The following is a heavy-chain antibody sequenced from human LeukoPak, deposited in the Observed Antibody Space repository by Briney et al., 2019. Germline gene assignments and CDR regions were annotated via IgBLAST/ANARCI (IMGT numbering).Heavy chain of an antibody. V-gene: IGHV5-51*01. CDR3: ARLRDGYYDYVWGSWDY. D-gene: IGHD3-16*01. Sequence: GESLKISCEGSGFTFTNYWIGWVRQMPGKGLEWMGIIYPGDSNTRYGSNTRYSPSFQGQVTISADKSISTAYLQWSSLKASDTAIYYCARLRDGYYDYVWGSWDYWGQGTLVTVSS. J-gene: IGHJ4*02. CDR1: GFTFTNYW. CDR2: IYPGDSNTRYGSNT.